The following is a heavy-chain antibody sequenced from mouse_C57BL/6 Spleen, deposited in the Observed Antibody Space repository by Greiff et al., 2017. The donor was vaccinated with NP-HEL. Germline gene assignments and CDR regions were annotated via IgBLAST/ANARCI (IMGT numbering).Heavy chain of an antibody. J-gene: IGHJ2*01. CDR3: ARRNVGYWEDFDY. CDR1: GYTFTSYW. Sequence: VQLQQPGAELVMPGASVKLSCKASGYTFTSYWMHWVKQRPGQGLEWIGEIDPSDSYINYNQKFKGKSTLTVDKSSSTAYMQLSSLTSEDSAFYYCARRNVGYWEDFDYWGQGTTLTVSS. CDR2: IDPSDSYI. V-gene: IGHV1-69*01. D-gene: IGHD2-3*01.